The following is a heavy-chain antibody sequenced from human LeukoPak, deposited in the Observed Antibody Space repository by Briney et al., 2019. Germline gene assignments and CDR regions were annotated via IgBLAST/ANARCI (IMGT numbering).Heavy chain of an antibody. CDR3: ASQATARPDY. Sequence: GGSLRLSCAASGFTVSSNYMSWVRQAPGKGLEWVSVIYSGGSTYYADSVKGRFTISRDNAKNSLYLQMNSLRAEDTAVYYCASQATARPDYWGQGTLVTVSS. V-gene: IGHV3-66*04. J-gene: IGHJ4*02. CDR1: GFTVSSNY. CDR2: IYSGGST.